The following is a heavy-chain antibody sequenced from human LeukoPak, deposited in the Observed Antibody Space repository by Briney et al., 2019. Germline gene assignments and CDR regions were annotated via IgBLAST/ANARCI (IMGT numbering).Heavy chain of an antibody. CDR1: GFSFSSFA. CDR3: ARSRTSAFDI. Sequence: GGSLRLSCAASGFSFSSFAMTWVRQAPGKGLEWVANIKQDGSDKYYVDSVKGRFTISRDNAKNSLYLQMNSLRAEDTAVYYCARSRTSAFDIWGQGTMVTVSS. CDR2: IKQDGSDK. J-gene: IGHJ3*02. V-gene: IGHV3-7*01.